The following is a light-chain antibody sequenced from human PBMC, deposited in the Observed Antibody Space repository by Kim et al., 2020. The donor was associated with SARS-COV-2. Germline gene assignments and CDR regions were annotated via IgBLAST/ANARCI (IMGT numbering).Light chain of an antibody. CDR2: DAS. Sequence: PGESATLSGRASQSVTTNLVWYQQKPGQAPRLLIYDASTRATGVPARFSGSGSGTDFTLTINGLQSEDFAVYYCQQYHSWPPMYTFGQGTKVDIK. CDR3: QQYHSWPPMYT. CDR1: QSVTTN. V-gene: IGKV3-15*01. J-gene: IGKJ2*01.